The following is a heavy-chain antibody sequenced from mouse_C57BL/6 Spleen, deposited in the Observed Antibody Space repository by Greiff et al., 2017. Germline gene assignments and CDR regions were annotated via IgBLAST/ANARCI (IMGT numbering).Heavy chain of an antibody. D-gene: IGHD4-1*01. CDR1: GYTFTDYE. V-gene: IGHV1-15*01. Sequence: QVQLQQSGAELVRPGASVTLSCKASGYTFTDYEMHWVKQTPVHGLEWIGAIDPETGGTAYNQKFKGKAILTADKSSSTAYMELRSLTSEDSAVYYCTRGGTGTRGDFDYWGQGTTLTVSS. CDR2: IDPETGGT. CDR3: TRGGTGTRGDFDY. J-gene: IGHJ2*01.